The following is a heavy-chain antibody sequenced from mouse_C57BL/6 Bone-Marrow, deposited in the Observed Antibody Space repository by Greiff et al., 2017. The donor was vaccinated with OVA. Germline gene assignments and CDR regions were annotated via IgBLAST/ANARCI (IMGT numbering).Heavy chain of an antibody. Sequence: EVQRVESGGGLVQPGGSLSLSCAASGFTFTDYYMSWVRQPPGKALEWLGFIRNKANGYTTEYSASVKGRFTISRDNSQSILYLQMNALRAEDSATYYCANWDFYYAMDYWGQGTSVTVSS. D-gene: IGHD4-1*01. CDR2: IRNKANGYTT. CDR1: GFTFTDYY. CDR3: ANWDFYYAMDY. V-gene: IGHV7-3*01. J-gene: IGHJ4*01.